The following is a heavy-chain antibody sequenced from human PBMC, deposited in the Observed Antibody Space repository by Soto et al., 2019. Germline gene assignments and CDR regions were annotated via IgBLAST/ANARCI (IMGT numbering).Heavy chain of an antibody. CDR1: GGSVTNSSYY. Sequence: SETLSLTCTVSGGSVTNSSYYWGWIRQSPGKGLEWIGSVYYRGRSYSKSSVKSRVTISVDASKNRFSLSLNSVTASDTAVYFCVSQRTTVPTQAYFDYWGPGALVTVSS. CDR2: VYYRGRS. J-gene: IGHJ4*02. D-gene: IGHD4-17*01. V-gene: IGHV4-39*01. CDR3: VSQRTTVPTQAYFDY.